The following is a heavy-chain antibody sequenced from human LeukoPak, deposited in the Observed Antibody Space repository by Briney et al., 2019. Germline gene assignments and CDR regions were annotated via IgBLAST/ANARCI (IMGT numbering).Heavy chain of an antibody. CDR2: ISASGGST. J-gene: IGHJ4*02. D-gene: IGHD6-13*01. CDR1: GFTFSSYA. Sequence: GGSLRLSCAASGFTFSSYAMSWVRQAPGMGLEWVSAISASGGSTYYADSVKGRFTISRDSSKSTLYLQMNTLRAEDTAVYYCAKRVATAGPYFDYWGQGALVTVSS. CDR3: AKRVATAGPYFDY. V-gene: IGHV3-23*01.